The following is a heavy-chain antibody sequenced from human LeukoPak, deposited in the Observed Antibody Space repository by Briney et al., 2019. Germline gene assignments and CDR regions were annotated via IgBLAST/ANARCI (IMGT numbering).Heavy chain of an antibody. J-gene: IGHJ4*02. CDR3: AKGEFDY. CDR1: GFTFSSYG. D-gene: IGHD1-26*01. V-gene: IGHV3-30*18. CDR2: ISYDGSNK. Sequence: GGSLRLSCAASGFTFSSYGMHWVRQAPGKGLEWVAVISYDGSNKYYADSVKGRFTISRDNSKNTLYLQMNSLRAEDTAVYYCAKGEFDYWGQGTLVTVSS.